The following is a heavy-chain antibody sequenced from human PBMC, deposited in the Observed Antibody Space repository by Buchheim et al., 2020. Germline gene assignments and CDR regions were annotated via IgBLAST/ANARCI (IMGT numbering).Heavy chain of an antibody. Sequence: EVQLMESGGGLVKPGGSLRLSCAASGFTFSSYSMNWFRQAPGKGLEWVSSISSSSSYIYYADSVKGRFTISRDNAKNSLYLQMNSLRAEDTAVYYCARAYGSGSYSHYYYYGMDVWGQGTT. CDR3: ARAYGSGSYSHYYYYGMDV. CDR2: ISSSSSYI. D-gene: IGHD3-10*01. J-gene: IGHJ6*02. V-gene: IGHV3-21*01. CDR1: GFTFSSYS.